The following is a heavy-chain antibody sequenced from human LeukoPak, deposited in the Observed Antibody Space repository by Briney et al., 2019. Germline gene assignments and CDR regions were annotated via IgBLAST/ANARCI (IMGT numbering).Heavy chain of an antibody. Sequence: KTSETLSLTCTVSGGSVSSSSYYWGWIRQPPGKGLEWIGNIYSSGNAYYNPSLKSRVTISVDTSKNQFSLRLTSVTAADTAVYFCASGYSYGYAFDIWGRGTMATVSS. CDR1: GGSVSSSSYY. CDR2: IYSSGNA. J-gene: IGHJ3*02. D-gene: IGHD5-18*01. CDR3: ASGYSYGYAFDI. V-gene: IGHV4-39*01.